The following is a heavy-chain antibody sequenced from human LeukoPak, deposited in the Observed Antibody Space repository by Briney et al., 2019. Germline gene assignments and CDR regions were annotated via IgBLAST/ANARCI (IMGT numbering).Heavy chain of an antibody. CDR1: GYTFTGYY. D-gene: IGHD3-22*01. J-gene: IGHJ3*02. V-gene: IGHV1-2*06. CDR2: INPNSGGT. CDR3: ARGGARTRVVMRFFDI. Sequence: ASVKVSCKASGYTFTGYYMHWVRQAPGQGLEWMGRINPNSGGTNYAQKFQGRVTMTRDTSISTAYMELSRLRSDDTAVYYCARGGARTRVVMRFFDIWGKGTMAPVSS.